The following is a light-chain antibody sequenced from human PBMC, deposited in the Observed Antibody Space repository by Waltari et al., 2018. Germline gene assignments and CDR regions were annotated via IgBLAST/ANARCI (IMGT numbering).Light chain of an antibody. CDR3: QQYGSSPRT. CDR1: QTVRSNY. J-gene: IGKJ3*01. CDR2: AAS. Sequence: EIVLTQSPGTLSLSPGDRANLSCRASQTVRSNYLAWYQQKPGQAPRLLIYAASSRATGIPDRFSGSGSGTDFTLTIIRLEPEDFAVYYCQQYGSSPRTFGPGTKVDVK. V-gene: IGKV3-20*01.